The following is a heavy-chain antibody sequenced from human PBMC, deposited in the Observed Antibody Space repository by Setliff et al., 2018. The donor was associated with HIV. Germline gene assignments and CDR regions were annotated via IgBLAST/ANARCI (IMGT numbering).Heavy chain of an antibody. V-gene: IGHV4-34*01. CDR3: ARGHPNLSRSSLVY. D-gene: IGHD6-6*01. Sequence: SETLSLTCAVYGGSFSGHYWSWIRQPPGKGLEWIGEINHSGSTNYNPSLKSRVTISVDTSKNQFSLKLSFVTAADTAVYYCARGHPNLSRSSLVYWGQGTLVTVSS. CDR1: GGSFSGHY. CDR2: INHSGST. J-gene: IGHJ4*02.